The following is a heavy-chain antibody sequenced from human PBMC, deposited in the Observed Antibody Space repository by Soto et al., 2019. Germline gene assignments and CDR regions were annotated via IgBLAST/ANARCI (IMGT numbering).Heavy chain of an antibody. CDR1: GFTFSSYG. Sequence: QVQLVESGGGVVQPGRSLRLSCAASGFTFSSYGMHWVRQAPGKGLEWVAVIWYDGSNKYYADSVKGRFTISRDNSKNTLYLQMNSLRAEDTAVYYCARAGLGGDFWSGWHHDASDIWGQGTMVTVSS. D-gene: IGHD3-3*01. CDR3: ARAGLGGDFWSGWHHDASDI. J-gene: IGHJ3*02. V-gene: IGHV3-33*01. CDR2: IWYDGSNK.